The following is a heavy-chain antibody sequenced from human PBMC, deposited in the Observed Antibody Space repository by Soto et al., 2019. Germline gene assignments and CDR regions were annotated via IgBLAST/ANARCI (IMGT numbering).Heavy chain of an antibody. CDR2: INGGGGAT. CDR1: GFTFSSYA. J-gene: IGHJ5*02. V-gene: IGHV3-23*01. D-gene: IGHD2-21*01. Sequence: EVELLESGGGLVQPGGSLRLSCAASGFTFSSYAMSWVRQAPGKGLAWVSGINGGGGATYYADSVRGRFIISRDNSNDPVYLPMNSVRAEDTAVYYCAKSAGRDPKAGYNWLDPWGQGTLVTVSS. CDR3: AKSAGRDPKAGYNWLDP.